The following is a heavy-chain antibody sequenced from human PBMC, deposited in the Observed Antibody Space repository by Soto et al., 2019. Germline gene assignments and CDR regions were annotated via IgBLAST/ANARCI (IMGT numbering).Heavy chain of an antibody. Sequence: QVQLQESGPGLVKPSQTLSLTCTVSGGSISSGDYYWSWIRQPPGKGLEWIGYIYYSRSTYYNPSLKSRVTISVDTSKTQFSLQPSSVTAADTAVYYCARGRGYSYGYSPTCGMDVWGQGTTVTVSS. J-gene: IGHJ6*02. D-gene: IGHD5-18*01. CDR3: ARGRGYSYGYSPTCGMDV. CDR2: IYYSRST. V-gene: IGHV4-30-4*01. CDR1: GGSISSGDYY.